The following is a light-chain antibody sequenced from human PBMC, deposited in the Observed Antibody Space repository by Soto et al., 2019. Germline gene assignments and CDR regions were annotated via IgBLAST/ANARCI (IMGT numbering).Light chain of an antibody. CDR1: QSVSSN. V-gene: IGKV3-15*01. Sequence: EIVMTQSPATLSVSPGERATLSCRASQSVSSNLAWFQQKPGQAPRLLIYDASTRATGISARFSGSGSGTEFTLTISSLQSEDFAVYYCQQYYNWWTFGQGTKVEIK. CDR2: DAS. J-gene: IGKJ1*01. CDR3: QQYYNWWT.